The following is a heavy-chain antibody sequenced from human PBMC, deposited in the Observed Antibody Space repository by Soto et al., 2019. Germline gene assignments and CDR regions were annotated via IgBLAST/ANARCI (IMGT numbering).Heavy chain of an antibody. V-gene: IGHV2-70*12. CDR1: GFSLSTSGMC. Sequence: SGPTLVNPTHTLTLTCTFSGFSLSTSGMCVSWIRQPPGKALEWLALIDWDDDKYYSTSLKTRLTISKDTSKNQVVLTMTNMDPVDTATYYCPLSTNLDYYYGMDVWGQGTTVTVS. CDR2: IDWDDDK. J-gene: IGHJ6*02. CDR3: PLSTNLDYYYGMDV. D-gene: IGHD2-8*01.